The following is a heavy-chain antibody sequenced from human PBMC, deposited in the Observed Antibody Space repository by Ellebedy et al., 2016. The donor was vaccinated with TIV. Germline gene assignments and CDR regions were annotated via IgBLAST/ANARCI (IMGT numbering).Heavy chain of an antibody. CDR3: AKTQSYGTTWYGSNDY. CDR2: IGSNTKYI. D-gene: IGHD6-13*01. Sequence: PGGSLRLSCAASGFTFSSYSMNWVRQAPGKGLEWVSSIGSNTKYIYYADSVKGRFTISRDNAKNSLYLQMNSLRAEDTAVYYCAKTQSYGTTWYGSNDYWGQGTLVSVSS. V-gene: IGHV3-21*01. CDR1: GFTFSSYS. J-gene: IGHJ4*02.